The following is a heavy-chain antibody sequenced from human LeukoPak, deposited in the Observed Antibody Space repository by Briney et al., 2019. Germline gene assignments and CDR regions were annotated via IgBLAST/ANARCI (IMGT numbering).Heavy chain of an antibody. V-gene: IGHV3-74*01. CDR3: AREWRGFEDY. CDR1: GFTFSTYW. Sequence: GGSLRLSCAASGFTFSTYWMHWVRQAPGKGLVGVARSNSDGSATIYADSVKGRFVISRDNSKNTLYLQMSSLRVEDTAMYYCAREWRGFEDYWGQGTLVTVSS. CDR2: SNSDGSAT. J-gene: IGHJ4*02. D-gene: IGHD3-9*01.